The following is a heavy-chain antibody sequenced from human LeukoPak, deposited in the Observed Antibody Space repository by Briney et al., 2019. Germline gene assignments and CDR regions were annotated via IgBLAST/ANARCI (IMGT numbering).Heavy chain of an antibody. CDR2: ISDSGST. CDR3: ARYDYGDCWFDP. CDR1: GGSISIYY. D-gene: IGHD4-17*01. J-gene: IGHJ5*02. V-gene: IGHV4-59*01. Sequence: SETLSLTSTVSGGSISIYYWSWIRQPPGKGLEWIGYISDSGSTNYNPSLRSRVTISVDTSKNQFSLKLSSVTAADTALYYCARYDYGDCWFDPWGQGTLVTVSS.